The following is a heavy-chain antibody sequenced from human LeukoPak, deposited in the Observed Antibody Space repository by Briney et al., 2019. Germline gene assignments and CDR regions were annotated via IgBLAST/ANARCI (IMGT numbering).Heavy chain of an antibody. V-gene: IGHV3-30*02. J-gene: IGHJ6*03. D-gene: IGHD4-17*01. Sequence: RGSLRLSCAASGFSFSSYGLHWVRQAPGKGLEWVAFTRHDGIYKYYADSVKGRFTISRDNSRSTLYLQMNSLRTEDTAVYYCAKDAGVYGDYFYYYLDVWGKGTTVTVSS. CDR3: AKDAGVYGDYFYYYLDV. CDR2: TRHDGIYK. CDR1: GFSFSSYG.